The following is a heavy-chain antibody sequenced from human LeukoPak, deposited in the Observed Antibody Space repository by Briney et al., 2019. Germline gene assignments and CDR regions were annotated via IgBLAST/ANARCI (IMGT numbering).Heavy chain of an antibody. CDR3: ARRKAYCGGDCYYYFDY. Sequence: SETLSLTCAVYGGSFSGYYWSLIRQPPGKGLEWIGEINHSGSTNYNPSLKSRVTISVDTSKNQFSLKLSSVTAADTAVYYCARRKAYCGGDCYYYFDYWGQGTLVTVSS. CDR1: GGSFSGYY. J-gene: IGHJ4*02. V-gene: IGHV4-34*01. CDR2: INHSGST. D-gene: IGHD2-21*02.